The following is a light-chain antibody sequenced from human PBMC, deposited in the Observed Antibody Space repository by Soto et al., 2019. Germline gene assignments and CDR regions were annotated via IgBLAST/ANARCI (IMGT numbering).Light chain of an antibody. CDR2: DAS. Sequence: EVVLTQSPATLSLSPGERATLSCRASESIGNYLAWYQQKLGQAPKLLIYDASHRAIGIPGRFSGERSGTDFTLTISSLEPEDFAVYYCQWRSDWPPRLTFGGGTKVEIK. V-gene: IGKV3-11*01. CDR1: ESIGNY. CDR3: QWRSDWPPRLT. J-gene: IGKJ4*01.